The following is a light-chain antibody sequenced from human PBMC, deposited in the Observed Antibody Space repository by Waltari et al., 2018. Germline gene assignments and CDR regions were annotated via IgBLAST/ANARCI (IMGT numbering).Light chain of an antibody. J-gene: IGKJ1*01. Sequence: DIQMTQSPYSMSASVGNRVTITCRASQAISNYIAWYQQKPGTAPNLLIYAASTLQSGVPSRFSGSGSGTVFTLTISSLQPEDVATYYCQKYDSAATWTFGQGTKVEIK. CDR2: AAS. CDR1: QAISNY. V-gene: IGKV1-27*01. CDR3: QKYDSAATWT.